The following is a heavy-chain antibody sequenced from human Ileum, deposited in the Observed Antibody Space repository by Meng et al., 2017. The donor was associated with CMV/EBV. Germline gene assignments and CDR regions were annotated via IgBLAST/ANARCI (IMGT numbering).Heavy chain of an antibody. Sequence: GGSLRLSCAASGFTFSSYAMHWVRQAPGKGLEWVAVISYDGSNKYYADSVKGRFTISRDNSKNTLYLQMNSLRDEDTAVFYCARAPPGHQLLYVFDYWGQGTLVTVSS. CDR2: ISYDGSNK. CDR1: GFTFSSYA. V-gene: IGHV3-30*04. D-gene: IGHD2-2*02. J-gene: IGHJ4*02. CDR3: ARAPPGHQLLYVFDY.